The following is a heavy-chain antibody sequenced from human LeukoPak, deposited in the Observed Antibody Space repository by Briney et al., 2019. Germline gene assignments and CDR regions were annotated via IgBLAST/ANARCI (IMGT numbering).Heavy chain of an antibody. CDR2: TYYRSKWYN. Sequence: ASQTLSLTCAISGDSVSSNSAAWNWIRQSPSRGLEWLGRTYYRSKWYNDYAMSLKSRITINPDTSKNQFSLQLNSVTPEDSAGDNCARGTGYYFDYWGQGTLVTVSS. CDR1: GDSVSSNSAA. J-gene: IGHJ4*02. V-gene: IGHV6-1*01. D-gene: IGHD1-14*01. CDR3: ARGTGYYFDY.